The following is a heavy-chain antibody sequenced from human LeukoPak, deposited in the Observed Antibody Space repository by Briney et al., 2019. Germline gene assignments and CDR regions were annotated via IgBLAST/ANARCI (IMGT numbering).Heavy chain of an antibody. CDR1: GFTFSSYG. CDR3: AKWNYYDRSGSDY. J-gene: IGHJ4*02. D-gene: IGHD3-22*01. CDR2: ISGSGGST. V-gene: IGHV3-23*01. Sequence: GGSLRLSCAASGFTFSSYGMSWVRQAPGKGLEWVSAISGSGGSTYYADSVKGRLTISRDNSKNTLYLQMNSLRAEDTAVYYCAKWNYYDRSGSDYWGQGTLVTVSS.